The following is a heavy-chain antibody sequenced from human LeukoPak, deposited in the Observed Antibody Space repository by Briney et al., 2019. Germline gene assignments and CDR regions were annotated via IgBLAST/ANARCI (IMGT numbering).Heavy chain of an antibody. CDR2: ISPSACST. V-gene: IGHV1-46*01. J-gene: IGHJ3*02. CDR1: GYTFTNYY. CDR3: ARVVGSVIAFDI. D-gene: IGHD3-10*01. Sequence: ASVKVSCKACGYTFTNYYIHWVRQTPRHGLEWMGMISPSACSTNFAQQFGGRNTMTRHMSTSTDYIDMSSLRSDDTAVYDCARVVGSVIAFDIWGQGTVVTVSS.